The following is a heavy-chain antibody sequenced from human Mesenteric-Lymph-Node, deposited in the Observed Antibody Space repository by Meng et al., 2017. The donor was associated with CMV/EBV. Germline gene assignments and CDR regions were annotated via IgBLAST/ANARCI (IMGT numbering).Heavy chain of an antibody. Sequence: ETLSLTCGASGFSVSSDYMSWVRRAPGKGLEWVSVIYSGGNTYYAGSVRGRFTISRDNSKNKVYLQMNSLRDEDTAVYYCARTHCSSTSCYFPNWGQGTLVTVSS. CDR3: ARTHCSSTSCYFPN. J-gene: IGHJ4*02. D-gene: IGHD2-2*01. V-gene: IGHV3-53*01. CDR2: IYSGGNT. CDR1: GFSVSSDY.